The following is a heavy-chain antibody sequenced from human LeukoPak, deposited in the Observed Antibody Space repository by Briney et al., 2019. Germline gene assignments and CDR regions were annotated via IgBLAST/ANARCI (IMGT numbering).Heavy chain of an antibody. CDR2: IIPIFGTA. CDR1: GGTFSSYA. V-gene: IGHV1-69*13. CDR3: ARGEDYSSGWYFYYFDY. Sequence: SVKVSCRASGGTFSSYAISWVRQAPGQGLEWMGGIIPIFGTANYAQKFQGRVTITADESTSTAYMELSSLRSEDTAVYYCARGEDYSSGWYFYYFDYWGQGTLVTVSS. J-gene: IGHJ4*02. D-gene: IGHD6-19*01.